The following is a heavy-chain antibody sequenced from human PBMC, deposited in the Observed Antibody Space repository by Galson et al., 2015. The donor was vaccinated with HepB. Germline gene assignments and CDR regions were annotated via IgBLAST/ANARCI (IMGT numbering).Heavy chain of an antibody. CDR2: ISSSSSYI. J-gene: IGHJ4*02. D-gene: IGHD5-18*01. CDR3: ARLGGYSYGYGFDY. V-gene: IGHV3-21*01. CDR1: GFTFSSYS. Sequence: SLRLSCAASGFTFSSYSMNWVRQAPGKGLEWVSSISSSSSYIYYADSVKGRFTISRDNAKNSLYLQMDSLRAEDTAVYYCARLGGYSYGYGFDYWGQGTLVTVSS.